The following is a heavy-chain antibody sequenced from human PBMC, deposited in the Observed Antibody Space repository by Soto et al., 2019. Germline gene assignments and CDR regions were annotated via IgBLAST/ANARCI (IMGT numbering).Heavy chain of an antibody. D-gene: IGHD3-10*01. Sequence: SQTLSLTCAISWDSVSNNSVAWNWVRQSPSRGLEWLGRTYYRSKWHYDYAPSVRSRITINPDTSKNHFSLQLNSVSPEYAAVYYCARTLRGRGVKYFDDVVQGPLVTVS. V-gene: IGHV6-1*01. CDR2: TYYRSKWHY. J-gene: IGHJ4*02. CDR3: ARTLRGRGVKYFDD. CDR1: WDSVSNNSVA.